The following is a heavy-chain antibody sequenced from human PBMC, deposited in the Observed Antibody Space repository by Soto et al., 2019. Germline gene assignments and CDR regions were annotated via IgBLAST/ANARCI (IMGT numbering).Heavy chain of an antibody. V-gene: IGHV3-53*01. J-gene: IGHJ4*02. Sequence: GGSLRLSCAASGFTVSSNYMSWVRQAPGKGLEWVSVIYSGGSTYYADSVKGRFTISRDNSKNALYLQMNSLRAEDTAVYYCASPGGDDEGYFDYWGQGTLVTVSS. CDR3: ASPGGDDEGYFDY. CDR2: IYSGGST. CDR1: GFTVSSNY. D-gene: IGHD3-16*01.